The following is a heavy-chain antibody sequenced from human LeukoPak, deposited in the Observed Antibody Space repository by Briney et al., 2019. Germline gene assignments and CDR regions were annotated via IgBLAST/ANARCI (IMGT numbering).Heavy chain of an antibody. Sequence: ASVKVSCKASGYIFTSYAMHWVRQAPGQRLEWMGWINAGNGNTKYSQKFQGRVTITRDTSASTVYMELSSLRSEDTAVYYCARDIDRVFNWFDPWGQRTLVTVSS. CDR3: ARDIDRVFNWFDP. CDR2: INAGNGNT. J-gene: IGHJ5*02. D-gene: IGHD6-13*01. V-gene: IGHV1-3*01. CDR1: GYIFTSYA.